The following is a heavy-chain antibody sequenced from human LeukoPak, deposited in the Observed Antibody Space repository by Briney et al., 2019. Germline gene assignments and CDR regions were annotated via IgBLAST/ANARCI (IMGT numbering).Heavy chain of an antibody. D-gene: IGHD3-9*01. J-gene: IGHJ4*02. V-gene: IGHV3-23*01. CDR1: RFTFSSYA. CDR2: ISGSGGST. CDR3: ATPNLRYFDWLLYLDY. Sequence: GGSLRLSCAASRFTFSSYAMSWVRQAPGKGLEWVSAISGSGGSTYYADSVKGRFTISRDNSKNTLYLQMNSLRAEDTAVYYCATPNLRYFDWLLYLDYWGQGTLVTVSS.